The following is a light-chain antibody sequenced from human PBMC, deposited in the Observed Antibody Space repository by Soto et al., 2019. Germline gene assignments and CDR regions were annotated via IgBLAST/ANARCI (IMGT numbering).Light chain of an antibody. V-gene: IGLV3-21*02. Sequence: SYELTQPPSVSVAPGQTARITCGGDKIGSKSVHWYQQRPGQAPVLVVYDDADRPSGIPERFAGSNSGNTATLTITMVEAGDEAAYYCHVGDKSDLSLFGGGTKLTVL. CDR1: KIGSKS. J-gene: IGLJ3*02. CDR3: HVGDKSDLSL. CDR2: DDA.